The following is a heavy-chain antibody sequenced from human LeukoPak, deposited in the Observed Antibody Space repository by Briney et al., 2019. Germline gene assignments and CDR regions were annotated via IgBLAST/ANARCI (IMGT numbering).Heavy chain of an antibody. D-gene: IGHD3-9*01. Sequence: NPSETLSLTCTVSGGSISSSSYYWGWIRQPPGKGLEWIGSIYYSGSTYYNPSLKSRVTISVDTSKNQFSLKLSSVTAADTAVYYCARHLSFPRAYTIFARNDAFDIWGQGTMVTVSS. J-gene: IGHJ3*02. CDR1: GGSISSSSYY. V-gene: IGHV4-39*01. CDR3: ARHLSFPRAYTIFARNDAFDI. CDR2: IYYSGST.